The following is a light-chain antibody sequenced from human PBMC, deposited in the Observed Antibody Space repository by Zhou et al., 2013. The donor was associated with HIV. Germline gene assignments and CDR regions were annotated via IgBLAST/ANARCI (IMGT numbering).Light chain of an antibody. Sequence: EIVLTQSPATLPLSPGERATLSCRASQSVSYNLAWYQHKPGQAPRLLIYDASNRATGIPPRFSGSGSGTDYTLTISSLEPEDFAVYYCQQRANWLSFGGGTKVEIK. CDR3: QQRANWLS. CDR2: DAS. V-gene: IGKV3-11*01. J-gene: IGKJ4*01. CDR1: QSVSYN.